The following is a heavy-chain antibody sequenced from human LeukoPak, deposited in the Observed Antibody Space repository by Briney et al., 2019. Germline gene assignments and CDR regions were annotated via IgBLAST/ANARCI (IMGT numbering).Heavy chain of an antibody. CDR2: ISYDGSNK. CDR1: GFTFSSYG. Sequence: GGSLRLSCAASGFTFSSYGMHWVRQAPGKGLEWVAVISYDGSNKYYADSVKGRFTISRDNSKNTLYLQMNSLRAEDTAVYYCAKALSPGYSSSWYELDYWGQGTLVTVSS. D-gene: IGHD6-13*01. V-gene: IGHV3-30*18. J-gene: IGHJ4*02. CDR3: AKALSPGYSSSWYELDY.